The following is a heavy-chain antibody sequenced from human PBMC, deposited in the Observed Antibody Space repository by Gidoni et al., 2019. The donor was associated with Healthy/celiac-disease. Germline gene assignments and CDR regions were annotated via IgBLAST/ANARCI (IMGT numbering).Heavy chain of an antibody. CDR2: IIPILCIA. V-gene: IGHV1-69*02. D-gene: IGHD5-18*01. Sequence: VQLVQSGAEVKKPGSAVKVSCKAAAGTFSSYTISWVRQAPGQGRGWMGRIIPILCIANYAQKFQGRVTITADKSTSTAYMELSSLRSEDTAVYYCARGTVTAMVFDYWGQGTLVTVSS. CDR1: AGTFSSYT. CDR3: ARGTVTAMVFDY. J-gene: IGHJ4*02.